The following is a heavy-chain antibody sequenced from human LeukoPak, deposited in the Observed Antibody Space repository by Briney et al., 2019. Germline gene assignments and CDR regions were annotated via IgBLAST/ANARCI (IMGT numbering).Heavy chain of an antibody. J-gene: IGHJ6*02. V-gene: IGHV3-7*04. Sequence: GALRLSCAASGFTFSNYWMNWVRQAPGKGLEWVANIKQDGSEKYYVDSVKGRFTTSRDNAKNSLYLQMNSLRAEDTAVYYCVRAMDVWGQGTTVTVSS. CDR2: IKQDGSEK. CDR1: GFTFSNYW. CDR3: VRAMDV.